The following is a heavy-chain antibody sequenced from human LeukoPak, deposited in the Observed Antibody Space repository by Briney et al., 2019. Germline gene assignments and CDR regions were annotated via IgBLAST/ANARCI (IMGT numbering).Heavy chain of an antibody. V-gene: IGHV3-48*01. CDR2: ISSSSSTI. CDR1: GFTFSSYS. J-gene: IGHJ4*02. D-gene: IGHD2-2*01. CDR3: ARVGRDYQFDY. Sequence: LPGGSLRLSCAASGFTFSSYSMNWVRQAPGKGLEWVSYISSSSSTIYYADSVKGRFTISRDNAKNTLYLQMNSLRAEDTAVYYCARVGRDYQFDYWGQGTLVTVSS.